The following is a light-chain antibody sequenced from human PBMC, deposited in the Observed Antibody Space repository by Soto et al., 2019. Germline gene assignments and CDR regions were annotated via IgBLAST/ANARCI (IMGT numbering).Light chain of an antibody. Sequence: VLTQPPSVSGAPGQTVTISCTGSRSNIGAGYDIHWYQFLPGAAPKLLLYSFNKRPSGIPDRFSGSKSGTSASLAITGLQPEDEADYYCQSYDDSLSGSGVFGTGTKVTVL. J-gene: IGLJ1*01. V-gene: IGLV1-40*01. CDR1: RSNIGAGYD. CDR2: SFN. CDR3: QSYDDSLSGSGV.